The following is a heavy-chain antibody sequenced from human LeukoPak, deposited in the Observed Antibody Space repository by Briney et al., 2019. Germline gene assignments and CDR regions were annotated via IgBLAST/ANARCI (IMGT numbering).Heavy chain of an antibody. J-gene: IGHJ4*02. V-gene: IGHV4-34*01. CDR2: INHSGGA. Sequence: TPSETLSLTCAVYGGSFIGYYWSWIRQPPGKGLEWIGEINHSGGANYNPSLKSRVTISADTSKSQFSLKLGSVTAADTAVYYCARAVTPLSCDYWGQGTLVSVSS. D-gene: IGHD4-11*01. CDR3: ARAVTPLSCDY. CDR1: GGSFIGYY.